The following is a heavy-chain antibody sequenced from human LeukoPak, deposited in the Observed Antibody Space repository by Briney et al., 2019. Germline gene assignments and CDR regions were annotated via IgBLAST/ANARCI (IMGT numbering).Heavy chain of an antibody. CDR1: GFSFSSYA. V-gene: IGHV3-23*01. J-gene: IGHJ1*01. D-gene: IGHD3-10*01. CDR2: ISGGGEDT. Sequence: GGSLRLSCAASGFSFSSYAMRWVRQAPGKGLEWLSEISGGGEDTHYADSVKGRFTISRDNSKNTLYLQMNSLRAEDTAVYYCTTSRPKVREGDQWGQGTLVTVS. CDR3: TTSRPKVREGDQ.